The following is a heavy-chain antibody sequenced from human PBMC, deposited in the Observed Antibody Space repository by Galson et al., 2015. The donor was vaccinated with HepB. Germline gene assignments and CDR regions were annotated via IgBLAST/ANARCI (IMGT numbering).Heavy chain of an antibody. J-gene: IGHJ2*01. CDR2: ISSGGGTQ. V-gene: IGHV3-30*18. CDR3: AKEIMVHAGDWYFDL. CDR1: GFTFSNHG. Sequence: SLRLSCAASGFTFSNHGIHWVRQAPGKGLEWVAVISSGGGTQYLADFVRGRVTLSRDNPKNTVYLQMNSLGAEDAAVYYCAKEIMVHAGDWYFDLWGRGTLVTVSS. D-gene: IGHD2-8*01.